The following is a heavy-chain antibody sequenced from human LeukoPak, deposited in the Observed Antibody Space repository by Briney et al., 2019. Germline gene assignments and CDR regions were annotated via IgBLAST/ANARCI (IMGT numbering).Heavy chain of an antibody. D-gene: IGHD2-21*02. J-gene: IGHJ2*01. Sequence: SETLSLTCTVSGGSISSSSYYWGWIRQPPGKGLEWIGNIYYSGSTYYNPSLKSRVTVSADTSKNQFSLRLSSVTAADTAVYYCARVRRKFRIVVVTAIQGYFDLWGRGTLVTVSS. CDR2: IYYSGST. V-gene: IGHV4-39*07. CDR3: ARVRRKFRIVVVTAIQGYFDL. CDR1: GGSISSSSYY.